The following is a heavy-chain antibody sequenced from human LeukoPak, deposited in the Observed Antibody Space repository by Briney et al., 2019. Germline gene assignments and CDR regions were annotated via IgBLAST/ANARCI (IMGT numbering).Heavy chain of an antibody. CDR1: GFTVSSNY. CDR2: IYSGGST. CDR3: VRDSVGLYYFNY. D-gene: IGHD1-26*01. Sequence: PGGSLRLSCAASGFTVSSNYMSWVRQAPGKGLEWGSAIYSGGSTYYADSVKGRFTISRDNSKNTLYLQMNSLRAKDTAVYYCVRDSVGLYYFNYWGQGTLVTVSS. V-gene: IGHV3-53*01. J-gene: IGHJ4*02.